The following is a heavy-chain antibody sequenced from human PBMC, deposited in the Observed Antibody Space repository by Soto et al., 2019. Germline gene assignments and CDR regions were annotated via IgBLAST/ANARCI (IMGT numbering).Heavy chain of an antibody. V-gene: IGHV4-4*02. CDR1: GGSISKKNW. CDR2: VYDNGST. D-gene: IGHD3-16*02. CDR3: VTRSYHFQFHS. J-gene: IGHJ4*02. Sequence: QVQLQESDPGLVKPSGTLTLTCVVSGGSISKKNWWSWVRQPPEKGLEWIGEVYDNGSTDYNPSLKGRVTISLDKSNNQFSLKLTSVTAADTAVYYCVTRSYHFQFHSWGQGTLVTVSS.